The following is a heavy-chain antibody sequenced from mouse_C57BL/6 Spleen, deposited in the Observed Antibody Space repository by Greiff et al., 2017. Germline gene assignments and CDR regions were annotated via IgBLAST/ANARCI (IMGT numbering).Heavy chain of an antibody. CDR1: GYTFTDYY. Sequence: EVQLQQSGPELVKPGASVKISCKASGYTFTDYYMNWVKQSHGKSLEWIGDINPNNGGTSYNQMFKGKATLTVDKSSSTAYMELRSLTSEDSAVYYCARSHGNYYAMDYWGQGTSVTVSS. D-gene: IGHD2-1*01. J-gene: IGHJ4*01. V-gene: IGHV1-26*01. CDR3: ARSHGNYYAMDY. CDR2: INPNNGGT.